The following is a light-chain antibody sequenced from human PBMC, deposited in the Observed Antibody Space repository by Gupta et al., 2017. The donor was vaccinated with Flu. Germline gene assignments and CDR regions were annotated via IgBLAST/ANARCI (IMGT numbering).Light chain of an antibody. CDR3: GTWDSSLSAGG. CDR1: SSNMWKKY. V-gene: IGLV1-51*01. J-gene: IGLJ2*01. CDR2: DNY. Sequence: KVTIYCSGSSSNMWKKYVSWYQKLPGKAHKRLREDNYKRPSGIQDRFAGSKSGTSANLGINGLQTGDEADYDCGTWDSSLSAGGLGGGTKMT.